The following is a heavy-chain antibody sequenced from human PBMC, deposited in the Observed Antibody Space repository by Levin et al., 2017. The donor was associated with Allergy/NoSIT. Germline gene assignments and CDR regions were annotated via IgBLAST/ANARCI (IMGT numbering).Heavy chain of an antibody. D-gene: IGHD3-16*01. Sequence: PKASVKVSCKASGYTFTDYYMHWVRQAPGQGLEWMGWINPNSGGTNSAQKFQGRVTMTRDTSIGTAYMELSRLRSDDTAVYYCARSWLFGPYYYGMDVWGQGTTVTVSS. J-gene: IGHJ6*02. V-gene: IGHV1-2*02. CDR1: GYTFTDYY. CDR2: INPNSGGT. CDR3: ARSWLFGPYYYGMDV.